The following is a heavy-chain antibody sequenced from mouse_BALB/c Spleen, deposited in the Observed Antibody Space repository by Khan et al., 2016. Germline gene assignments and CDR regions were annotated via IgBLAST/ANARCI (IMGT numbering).Heavy chain of an antibody. CDR3: MRYDCYYWYYDV. J-gene: IGHJ1*01. CDR1: GFTFSGFW. CDR2: INSDGSAL. D-gene: IGHD2-4*01. V-gene: IGHV11-2*02. Sequence: EVQLLETGGGLVQPGGSRGLSCEGSGFTFSGFWMSWVRQTPGKTLEWIGDINSDGSALNYAPSIKDRFTIFRDNDKSTLYLQMGKVRSEGTGTYFCMRYDCYYWYYDVWGAGTTVTVAT.